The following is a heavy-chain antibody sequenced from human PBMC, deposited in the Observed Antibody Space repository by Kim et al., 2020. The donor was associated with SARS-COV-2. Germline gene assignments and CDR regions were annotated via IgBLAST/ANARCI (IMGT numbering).Heavy chain of an antibody. D-gene: IGHD2-2*01. J-gene: IGHJ6*03. CDR3: ARSPLRSSSTSSYYMDV. V-gene: IGHV3-30*07. Sequence: SVKGRFSISRDNSKKTMDVQMNSLRAEDTAVYYCARSPLRSSSTSSYYMDVWGKGTTVTVSS.